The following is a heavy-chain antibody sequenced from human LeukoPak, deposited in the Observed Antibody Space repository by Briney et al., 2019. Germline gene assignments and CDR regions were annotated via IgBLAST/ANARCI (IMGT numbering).Heavy chain of an antibody. V-gene: IGHV3-23*01. CDR3: ASLTLSSSWYGAFDY. CDR1: GFTFSSYA. D-gene: IGHD6-13*01. J-gene: IGHJ4*02. CDR2: ISGSGGST. Sequence: PGGSLRLSCAASGFTFSSYAMSWVRQAPGKGLEWVSAISGSGGSTYYADSVKGRFTISRDNSKNMLYLQMNSLRAEDTAVYYCASLTLSSSWYGAFDYWGQGTLVTVSS.